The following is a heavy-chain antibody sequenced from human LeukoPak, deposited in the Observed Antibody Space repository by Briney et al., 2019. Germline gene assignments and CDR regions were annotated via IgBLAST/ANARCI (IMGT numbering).Heavy chain of an antibody. CDR2: ISGSGGST. V-gene: IGHV3-23*01. CDR1: GFTFSSYG. D-gene: IGHD6-19*01. Sequence: GGSLRLSCAASGFTFSSYGMSWVRQAPGKGLEWVSAISGSGGSTYYADSVKGRFTISRDNSKNTLYLQMNSLRAEDTAVYYCAKISQAYWGIAVAGNAFDIWGQGTMVTVSS. J-gene: IGHJ3*02. CDR3: AKISQAYWGIAVAGNAFDI.